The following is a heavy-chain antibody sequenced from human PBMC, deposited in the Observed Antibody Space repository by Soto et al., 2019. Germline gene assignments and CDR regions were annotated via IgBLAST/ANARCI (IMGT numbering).Heavy chain of an antibody. CDR3: ARHNKPVTSRDYFDQ. D-gene: IGHD4-17*01. CDR2: IFPGDSDT. Sequence: PGESLKISCKASGYNFISYWIGWARQMPGRDLEWVAMIFPGDSDTTYSPSFQGRVSVSVDKSSTSAYLHWSGLTASDTAMYYCARHNKPVTSRDYFDQWGQGTLVTVSS. J-gene: IGHJ4*02. V-gene: IGHV5-51*01. CDR1: GYNFISYW.